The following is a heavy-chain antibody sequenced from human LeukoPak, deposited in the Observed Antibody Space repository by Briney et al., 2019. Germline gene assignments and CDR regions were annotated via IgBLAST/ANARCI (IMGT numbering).Heavy chain of an antibody. CDR1: GFTFSSYA. CDR3: ARSSNRYCSSTSCYTPFDY. Sequence: GGSLRLSCAASGFTFSSYAMHWVRQAPGKGLEYVSAISSNGGSTYYANSVKGRFTISRDNSKNTLYLQMGSLRAEDMAVYYCARSSNRYCSSTSCYTPFDYWGQGTLVTVSS. V-gene: IGHV3-64*01. D-gene: IGHD2-2*02. CDR2: ISSNGGST. J-gene: IGHJ4*02.